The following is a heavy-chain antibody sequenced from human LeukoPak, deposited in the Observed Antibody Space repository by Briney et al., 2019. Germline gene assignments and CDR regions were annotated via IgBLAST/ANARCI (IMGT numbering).Heavy chain of an antibody. V-gene: IGHV4-38-2*01. J-gene: IGHJ4*02. CDR3: ARQFSGGFDF. CDR2: IYHSGTT. CDR1: GYSISIGYC. D-gene: IGHD6-25*01. Sequence: PSETLSLTCAVSGYSISIGYCWTWIRQPPGKGLEWIGSIYHSGTTYYNPSLKSRVTISVDTSKNQFSLKLTSVTAADTAMYYCARQFSGGFDFWGQGTLVTASS.